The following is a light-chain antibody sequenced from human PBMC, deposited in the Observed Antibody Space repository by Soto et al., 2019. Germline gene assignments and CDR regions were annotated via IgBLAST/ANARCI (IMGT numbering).Light chain of an antibody. Sequence: QSALTQPASVSGSPGQSITISCTGTSSDIGSYNLVSWYQRHPGRAPKLMVYEGSRRPSGVSNRFSGSKSGNTASLTISGLQAEDEADYYCSSYTSSSTLYVFGTGTKVTVL. J-gene: IGLJ1*01. CDR2: EGS. V-gene: IGLV2-14*02. CDR3: SSYTSSSTLYV. CDR1: SSDIGSYNL.